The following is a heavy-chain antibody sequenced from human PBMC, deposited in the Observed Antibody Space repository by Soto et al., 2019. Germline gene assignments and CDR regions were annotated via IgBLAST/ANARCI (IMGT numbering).Heavy chain of an antibody. Sequence: GESLKISCKGSGYSFTSYWIGWVRQMPGKGLEWMGIIYPGDSDTRYSPSFQGQVTISADKSVSTAYLQWSSLKASDTAMYYCARHPTYYDFWSGPYNWFDPWGQGTLVTVSS. CDR3: ARHPTYYDFWSGPYNWFDP. CDR1: GYSFTSYW. D-gene: IGHD3-3*01. V-gene: IGHV5-51*01. CDR2: IYPGDSDT. J-gene: IGHJ5*02.